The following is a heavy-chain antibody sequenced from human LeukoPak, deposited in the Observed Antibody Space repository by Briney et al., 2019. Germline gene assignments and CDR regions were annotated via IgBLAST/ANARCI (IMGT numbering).Heavy chain of an antibody. CDR3: ARSESIGYLHY. J-gene: IGHJ4*02. D-gene: IGHD2-15*01. CDR1: GFTLSDYF. V-gene: IGHV3-72*01. Sequence: GGSLRLSCVVSGFTLSDYFTDWVRQAPGKGLEWVGRTRNKVNSYTTEYAASVKGRFTISRDDSENSMSLQMNSLETEDTAVYYCARSESIGYLHYWGQGTLVTVSS. CDR2: TRNKVNSYTT.